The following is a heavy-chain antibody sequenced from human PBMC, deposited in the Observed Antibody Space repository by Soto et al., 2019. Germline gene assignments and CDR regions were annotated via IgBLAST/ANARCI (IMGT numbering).Heavy chain of an antibody. CDR1: GFTFSSYS. J-gene: IGHJ6*03. Sequence: PGGSLRLSCAASGFTFSSYSMNWVRQALGKGLEWVSYISSSSSTIYYADSVKGRFTISRDNAKNSLYLQMNSLRAEDTAVYYCARGLGRWTKYYYMDVWGKGTTVTVSS. CDR3: ARGLGRWTKYYYMDV. CDR2: ISSSSSTI. V-gene: IGHV3-48*01. D-gene: IGHD2-15*01.